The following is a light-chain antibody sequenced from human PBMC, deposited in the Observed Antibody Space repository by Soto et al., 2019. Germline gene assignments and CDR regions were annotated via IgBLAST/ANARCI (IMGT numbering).Light chain of an antibody. CDR3: SSYTNSITPWV. V-gene: IGLV2-14*03. Sequence: QVVLTQPTPVSGSPGHSIIISCTGTSSDVGGYNYVSWYQHHPGKAPKLMICDVSDRPSGVSNRFSGSKSGNTASLTISGLQTEDEADYSCSSYTNSITPWVFGTGTKVTVL. J-gene: IGLJ1*01. CDR2: DVS. CDR1: SSDVGGYNY.